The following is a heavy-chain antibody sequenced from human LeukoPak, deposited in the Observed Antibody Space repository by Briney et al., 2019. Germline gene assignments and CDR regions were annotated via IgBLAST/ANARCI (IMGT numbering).Heavy chain of an antibody. V-gene: IGHV1-2*04. CDR1: GYTFTGYY. CDR3: ARGSSSSYYGMDV. J-gene: IGHJ6*02. CDR2: INPNSGGT. Sequence: GASVKVSCKAPGYTFTGYYMHWVRQAPGQGLEWMGWINPNSGGTNYAQKFQGWVTMTRDTSISTAYMELSRLRSDDTAVYYCARGSSSSYYGMDVWGQGTTVTVSS. D-gene: IGHD6-6*01.